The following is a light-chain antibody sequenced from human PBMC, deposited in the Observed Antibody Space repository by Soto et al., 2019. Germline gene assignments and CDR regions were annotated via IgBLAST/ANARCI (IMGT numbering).Light chain of an antibody. Sequence: DIRMAQSPSTLSASVGDRLIITCRASQSISNWLAWYQQKPGKAPKXLIYAASTLQSGVQSRFSGSGSGTEFTLTIRGLQPDDFATYFCKQYETFSRFGQGTKVDIK. CDR3: KQYETFSR. CDR1: QSISNW. V-gene: IGKV1-5*01. CDR2: AAS. J-gene: IGKJ1*01.